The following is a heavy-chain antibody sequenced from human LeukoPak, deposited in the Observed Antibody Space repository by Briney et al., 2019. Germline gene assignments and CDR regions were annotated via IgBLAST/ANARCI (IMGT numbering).Heavy chain of an antibody. D-gene: IGHD3-16*01. V-gene: IGHV4-61*02. Sequence: SETLSLTCSVSGASINSGNYYWAWPRQPAGTGLEWIGRIFTSGTTNYDPSFESRITISLDTSKKQVSLNLRSVTAADTAVYYCAKVGGFGNWFDPWGQGTLVTVSS. CDR2: IFTSGTT. CDR1: GASINSGNYY. CDR3: AKVGGFGNWFDP. J-gene: IGHJ5*02.